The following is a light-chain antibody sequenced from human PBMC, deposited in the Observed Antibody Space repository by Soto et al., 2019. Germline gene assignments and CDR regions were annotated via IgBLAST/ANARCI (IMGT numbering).Light chain of an antibody. V-gene: IGLV2-14*03. CDR1: SSDVGGYNF. J-gene: IGLJ2*01. CDR2: NVY. Sequence: QSALTQPASVSGSPGQSITISCTGTSSDVGGYNFVSWSQQHPGKAPKLMLYNVYDRPSGISHRFSGSRSGNTASLTISGLQAEDEAHYYCNSYTSSSTLVFGGGTKLTVL. CDR3: NSYTSSSTLV.